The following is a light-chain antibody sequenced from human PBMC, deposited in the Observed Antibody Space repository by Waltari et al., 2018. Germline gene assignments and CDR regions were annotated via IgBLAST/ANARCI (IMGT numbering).Light chain of an antibody. CDR1: YSGIGGYND. CDR2: DVT. V-gene: IGLV2-14*03. Sequence: QTPLTQPLPVSGSSAQSFTLSCTRPYSGIGGYNDVYCYQQCPGEAPRLIIYDVTERPAGVSRRFSASKSGDTASPTISGLQTEDEADYYWSSYTSRSSLKLFGGGTKLTVL. J-gene: IGLJ2*01. CDR3: SSYTSRSSLKL.